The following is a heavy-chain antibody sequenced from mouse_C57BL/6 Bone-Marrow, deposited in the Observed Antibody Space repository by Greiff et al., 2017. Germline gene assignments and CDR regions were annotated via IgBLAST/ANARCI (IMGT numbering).Heavy chain of an antibody. CDR2: IYPRSGNT. D-gene: IGHD2-12*01. V-gene: IGHV1-81*01. CDR1: GYTFTSYG. J-gene: IGHJ3*01. Sequence: VQLQQSGAELARPGASVKLSCKASGYTFTSYGISWVKQRTGQGLEWIGEIYPRSGNTYYNEKFKGKATLTADKSSSTAYMELRSLPSEESAVYFYARLRQGAWFAYWGQGTLVTVSA. CDR3: ARLRQGAWFAY.